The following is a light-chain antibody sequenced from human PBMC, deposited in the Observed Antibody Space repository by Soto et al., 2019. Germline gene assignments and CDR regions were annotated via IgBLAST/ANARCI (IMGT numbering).Light chain of an antibody. V-gene: IGKV1-5*03. Sequence: DIQMTQSPSTLSASVGDRVTITCRASQNINKWLAWYQQKPGKAPTLLIFEASVLEGGVPSRFSGSGSGTEFTLTISSLQPDDSATYYCQQYNSYSMYSFGQGTKLESK. J-gene: IGKJ2*03. CDR2: EAS. CDR3: QQYNSYSMYS. CDR1: QNINKW.